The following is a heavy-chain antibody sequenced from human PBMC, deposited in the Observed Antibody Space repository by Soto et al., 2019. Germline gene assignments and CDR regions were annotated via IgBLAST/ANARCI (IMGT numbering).Heavy chain of an antibody. D-gene: IGHD3-16*01. Sequence: EVQLVQSGAEVKKSGDSLKISCKGSGYDFFGYWIGWVRQMPGKGLEWMGIMYPDDSQTRYSPSLHGQVIMSADKSINTAYLQWSSLKASDSAIYYCARFGGAALSNNWLDFWGQGTLVTVYS. V-gene: IGHV5-51*03. CDR2: MYPDDSQT. CDR3: ARFGGAALSNNWLDF. J-gene: IGHJ5*01. CDR1: GYDFFGYW.